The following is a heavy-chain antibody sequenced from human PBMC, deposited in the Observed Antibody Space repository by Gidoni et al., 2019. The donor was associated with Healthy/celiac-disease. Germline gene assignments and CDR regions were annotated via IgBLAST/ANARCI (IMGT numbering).Heavy chain of an antibody. V-gene: IGHV1-18*01. CDR2: ISAYNGNT. CDR1: GYTFTSYG. J-gene: IGHJ2*01. CDR3: ARDPWVNDFWSGYYSQLYFDL. D-gene: IGHD3-3*01. Sequence: QVQLVQSGAEVKKPGASVKVSCKASGYTFTSYGISWVRQAPGKGLEWMGWISAYNGNTNYAQKLQGRVTMTTDTSTSTAYMELRSLRSDDTAVYYCARDPWVNDFWSGYYSQLYFDLWGRGTLVTVSS.